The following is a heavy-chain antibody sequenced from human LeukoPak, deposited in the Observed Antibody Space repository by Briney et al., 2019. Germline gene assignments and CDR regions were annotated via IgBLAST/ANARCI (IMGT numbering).Heavy chain of an antibody. D-gene: IGHD6-19*01. CDR2: INSDGSST. CDR1: GFTFSSYG. Sequence: GGSLRLSCAASGFTFSSYGMHWVRQAPGKGLVWVSRINSDGSSTSYADSVKGRFTISRDNAKNTLYLQMNSLRAEDTAVYYCARGADSSGWYFMGYYYYMDVWGKGTTVTISS. V-gene: IGHV3-74*01. J-gene: IGHJ6*03. CDR3: ARGADSSGWYFMGYYYYMDV.